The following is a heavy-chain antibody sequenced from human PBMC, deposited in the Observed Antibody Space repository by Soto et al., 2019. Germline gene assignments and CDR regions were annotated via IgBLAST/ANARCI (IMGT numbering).Heavy chain of an antibody. CDR3: ARRNIAAASYYYGMDV. V-gene: IGHV5-51*01. J-gene: IGHJ6*02. CDR2: IYPGDSDT. Sequence: GESLKISCKGSGYSFTNYWIGWVRQMPGKGLEWMGIIYPGDSDTRYSPSFQGQVTISVDKSISTAYLQWSSLKASDTAMYYCARRNIAAASYYYGMDVWGQGTTVTVSS. CDR1: GYSFTNYW. D-gene: IGHD6-13*01.